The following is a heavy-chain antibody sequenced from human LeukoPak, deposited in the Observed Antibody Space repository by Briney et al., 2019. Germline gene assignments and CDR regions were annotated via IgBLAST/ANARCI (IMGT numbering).Heavy chain of an antibody. J-gene: IGHJ4*02. Sequence: QPGGSPRLSCEASGFAFSKYRMHWVRQAPGKGLVWVSFISKDGATRTYVDSVRDRFTISRDNSKNILFLQMNSLKSEDTAMYYCVRASGYLHDFDFWGQGTLVTVSS. CDR3: VRASGYLHDFDF. CDR2: ISKDGATR. V-gene: IGHV3-74*03. D-gene: IGHD3-3*01. CDR1: GFAFSKYR.